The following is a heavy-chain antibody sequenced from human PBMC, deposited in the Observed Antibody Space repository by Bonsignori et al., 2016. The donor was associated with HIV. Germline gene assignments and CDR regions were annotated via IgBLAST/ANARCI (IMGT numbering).Heavy chain of an antibody. CDR3: AALRWLQVNGGY. CDR2: INHSGST. Sequence: WIRQPPGKGLEWIGEINHSGSTNYNPSLKSRVTISVDTSKNQFSLKLSSVTAADTAVYYCAALRWLQVNGGYWGQGTLVTVSS. V-gene: IGHV4-34*01. J-gene: IGHJ4*02. D-gene: IGHD5-24*01.